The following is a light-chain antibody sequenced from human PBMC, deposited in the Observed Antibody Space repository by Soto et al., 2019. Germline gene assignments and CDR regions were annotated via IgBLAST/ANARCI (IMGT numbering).Light chain of an antibody. Sequence: LTQPPSVSVAPGKTARITCGGNNIGSKSVHWYQQKPGQAPVLVIYYDSDRPSGIPERFSGSNSGNTATLTISRVEAGDEADYYCQVWDSSSDPWVFGGGTKLTVL. CDR3: QVWDSSSDPWV. CDR1: NIGSKS. CDR2: YDS. J-gene: IGLJ3*02. V-gene: IGLV3-21*04.